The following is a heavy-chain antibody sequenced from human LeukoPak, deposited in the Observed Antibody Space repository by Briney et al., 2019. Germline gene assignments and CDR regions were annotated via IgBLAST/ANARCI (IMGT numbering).Heavy chain of an antibody. V-gene: IGHV3-23*01. D-gene: IGHD1-14*01. J-gene: IGHJ4*02. CDR1: GFTFSNYA. CDR2: ISGNGGTT. Sequence: GGSLRHSCAASGFTFSNYAMSWVRQAPGKGLEWVSVISGNGGTTYYPDSVKGRFTISRDNSKNTLYLQMNSLRVEDTAVCYCAKETIRSLDYWGQGTLVTVSS. CDR3: AKETIRSLDY.